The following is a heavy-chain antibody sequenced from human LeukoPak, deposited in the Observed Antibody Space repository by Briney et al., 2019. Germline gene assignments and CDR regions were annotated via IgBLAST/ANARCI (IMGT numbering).Heavy chain of an antibody. CDR1: GGSISSSSYY. D-gene: IGHD3-10*01. CDR3: ARGGYYGSGNDFRFDP. J-gene: IGHJ5*02. V-gene: IGHV4-39*07. CDR2: IYYSGST. Sequence: TSETLSLTCTVSGGSISSSSYYWGWIRQPPGKGLEWIGSIYYSGSTYYNPSLKSRVTISVDTSKNQFSLKLSSVTAADTAVYYCARGGYYGSGNDFRFDPWGQGTLVTVSS.